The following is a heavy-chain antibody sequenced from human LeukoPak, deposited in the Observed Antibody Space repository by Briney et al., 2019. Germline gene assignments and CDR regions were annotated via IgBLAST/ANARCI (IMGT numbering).Heavy chain of an antibody. Sequence: ASVNVSSKASGYTFTSYDINWVRQATGQGLKWIGWMNPNSGNTGYAQKFQGRVTMTSNTSISTAYMELSSLRSEDTVVYYCARGSAARPSYYYYYGMDVWGQGTRVSVSS. V-gene: IGHV1-8*01. CDR2: MNPNSGNT. CDR1: GYTFTSYD. J-gene: IGHJ6*02. D-gene: IGHD6-6*01. CDR3: ARGSAARPSYYYYYGMDV.